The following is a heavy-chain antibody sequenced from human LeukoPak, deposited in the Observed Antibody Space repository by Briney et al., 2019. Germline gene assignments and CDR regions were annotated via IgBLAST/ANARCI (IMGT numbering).Heavy chain of an antibody. CDR2: IWNDGKNK. J-gene: IGHJ4*02. CDR3: ARGRGSYSDY. Sequence: GGSLRLSCAASGFTFSNYGMHWVRQAPGKGLEWVAVIWNDGKNKEYADSVKGRFTISRDNAKNSLYLQMYSLRAEDTAVYYCARGRGSYSDYWGQGTLVTVSS. V-gene: IGHV3-33*01. D-gene: IGHD1-26*01. CDR1: GFTFSNYG.